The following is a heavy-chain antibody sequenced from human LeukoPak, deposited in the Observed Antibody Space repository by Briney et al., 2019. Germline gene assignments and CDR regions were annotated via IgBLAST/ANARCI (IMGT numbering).Heavy chain of an antibody. D-gene: IGHD4-17*01. Sequence: ASVKVSCKTCGYTFTTYHINWVRQATGQGLEWLGWMNPYSGDRGYAQKFQGRLSITSDTSISTAYMELSSLRSDDTAVYFCARRTSLTASGYDYWGQGTLVTVSS. CDR1: GYTFTTYH. CDR2: MNPYSGDR. J-gene: IGHJ4*02. CDR3: ARRTSLTASGYDY. V-gene: IGHV1-8*03.